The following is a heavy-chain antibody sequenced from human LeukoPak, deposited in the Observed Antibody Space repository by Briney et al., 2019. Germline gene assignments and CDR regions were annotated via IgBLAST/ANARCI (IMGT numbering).Heavy chain of an antibody. J-gene: IGHJ4*02. CDR1: GGSISSGTYY. Sequence: SETLSLTCTVSGGSISSGTYYWSWLRPPAGKGLEWIGRIYTSGNTNYNPSLKSRVTISVDTSKNQVSLKLSSVTAADTAVYYCARGGGDSSSSQDFDYWGQGTLVTVSS. CDR3: ARGGGDSSSSQDFDY. D-gene: IGHD6-13*01. CDR2: IYTSGNT. V-gene: IGHV4-61*02.